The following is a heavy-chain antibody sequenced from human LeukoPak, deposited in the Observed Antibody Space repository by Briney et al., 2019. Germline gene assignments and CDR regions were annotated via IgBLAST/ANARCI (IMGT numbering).Heavy chain of an antibody. V-gene: IGHV4-39*07. J-gene: IGHJ5*02. CDR3: ATSRFSGGLGRFDP. Sequence: SETLSLTCSVSGGSISSDTYYWGCIRQPPGTGLEWIGSIYSSGSTYYNPSLKSRVTMSIDTSKNEFSLKLTSVTAADTAVYYCATSRFSGGLGRFDPWGQGTLVTVSS. CDR2: IYSSGST. D-gene: IGHD3-10*01. CDR1: GGSISSDTYY.